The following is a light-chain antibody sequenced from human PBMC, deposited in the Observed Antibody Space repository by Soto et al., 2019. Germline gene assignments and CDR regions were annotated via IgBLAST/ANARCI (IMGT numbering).Light chain of an antibody. CDR2: DSS. CDR1: QSVGSS. J-gene: IGKJ1*01. Sequence: EIVLTQSPATLSLSPGERATLSCRASQSVGSSLAWYQQKPGQAPRLLINDSSNRATGIPARFSGSGSGTDFTLTISSLEPEDFATYYCLQYNGYYRTFGQGTKVEIK. CDR3: LQYNGYYRT. V-gene: IGKV3-11*01.